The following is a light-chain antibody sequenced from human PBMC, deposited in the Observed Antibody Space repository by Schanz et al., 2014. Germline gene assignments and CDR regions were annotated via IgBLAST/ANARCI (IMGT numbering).Light chain of an antibody. Sequence: QSALTQPASVSGSPGQSITISCTGTSSDVGAYNYVSWYQQHPGKAPKLMIYDVSNRPSGVSYRFSGSKSGNTASLTISGLQAEDEADYYCSSYTSSSTLGVFGGGTKLTVL. CDR2: DVS. CDR3: SSYTSSSTLGV. J-gene: IGLJ2*01. CDR1: SSDVGAYNY. V-gene: IGLV2-14*03.